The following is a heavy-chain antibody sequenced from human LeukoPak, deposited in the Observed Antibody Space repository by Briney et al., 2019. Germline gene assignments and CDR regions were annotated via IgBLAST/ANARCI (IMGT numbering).Heavy chain of an antibody. CDR1: GRTFSSYA. CDR3: ARDRRYDFWSGYYPRGFRH. D-gene: IGHD3-3*01. CDR2: SITYFGTA. J-gene: IGHJ1*01. Sequence: SVKLSCKASGRTFSSYAISWGRQAPGQGLEWMGGSITYFGTANYAQKFQGRVTITADESTSTAYMELSSLRSEDTAVYYCARDRRYDFWSGYYPRGFRHWGQGTLVTVSS. V-gene: IGHV1-69*01.